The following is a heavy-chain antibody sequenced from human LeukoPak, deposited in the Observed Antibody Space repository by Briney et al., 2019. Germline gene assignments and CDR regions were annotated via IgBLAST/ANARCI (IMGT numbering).Heavy chain of an antibody. CDR3: ARDPYDFWSGYYRAFDY. CDR1: GFTFSRYW. J-gene: IGHJ4*02. V-gene: IGHV3-7*01. D-gene: IGHD3-3*01. Sequence: GGSLRLSCAASGFTFSRYWMSWVRQAPGKGLGWVANINEDGGEKYYVDSVKGRFTISRDNAKNSQYLQMNSLRVEDTAVYYCARDPYDFWSGYYRAFDYWGQGTLVTVSS. CDR2: INEDGGEK.